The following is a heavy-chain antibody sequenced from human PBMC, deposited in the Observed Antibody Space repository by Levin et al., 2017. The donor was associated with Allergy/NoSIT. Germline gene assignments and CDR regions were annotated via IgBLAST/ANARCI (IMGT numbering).Heavy chain of an antibody. D-gene: IGHD4-17*01. CDR2: IKSMTDGGTT. Sequence: GESLKISCTASGFTFTNAWMGWVRQGPEKGLEWVGRIKSMTDGGTTDYAAPVKGRFTISRDDSKNTLYLQMNSLKTEDSDVYYCTTGNPLDGDFLADSDYWGQGILVTVSS. CDR3: TTGNPLDGDFLADSDY. CDR1: GFTFTNAW. V-gene: IGHV3-15*01. J-gene: IGHJ4*02.